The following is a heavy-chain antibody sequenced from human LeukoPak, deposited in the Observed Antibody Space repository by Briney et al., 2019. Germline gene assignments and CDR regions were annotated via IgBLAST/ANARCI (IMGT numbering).Heavy chain of an antibody. D-gene: IGHD2-21*01. CDR1: GFTFSSYW. V-gene: IGHV3-7*04. CDR3: VRAYHPGGWFDP. CDR2: IKTDGSQI. Sequence: GSLRLSCVASGFTFSSYWMTWVRQAPGKGLEWVANIKTDGSQIYYVDSVKGRFTISRDNAKNSLYLQMNSLTAEDTAMYYCVRAYHPGGWFDPWGQGTLVTVSS. J-gene: IGHJ5*02.